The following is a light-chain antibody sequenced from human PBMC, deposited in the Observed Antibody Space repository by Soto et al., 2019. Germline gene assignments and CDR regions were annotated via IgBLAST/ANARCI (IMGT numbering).Light chain of an antibody. V-gene: IGKV3-15*01. CDR1: QSVRSN. J-gene: IGKJ4*01. CDR2: GAS. Sequence: EIVLTQSPATLSVSPGERATLSCRASQSVRSNLAWYQQKPGQGPRRLIFGASTRATDSPARFSGSGSGTEFTLTISSLQSEDFAVYYCQQYIHWPPLTFGGGTKVEIK. CDR3: QQYIHWPPLT.